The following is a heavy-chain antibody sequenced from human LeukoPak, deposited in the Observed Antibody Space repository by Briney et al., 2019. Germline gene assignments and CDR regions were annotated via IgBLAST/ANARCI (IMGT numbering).Heavy chain of an antibody. V-gene: IGHV3-74*01. Sequence: GGSLRLSCAASGFTFSSYWMHWVRQAPGKGLVWVSRINSDGSSTSYADSVKGRFTISRDNAKNTLYLQMNSLRAEDTAVYYCARRAPLYCSGGSCYSSGNFFDYWGQGTLVTVSS. CDR2: INSDGSST. D-gene: IGHD2-15*01. J-gene: IGHJ4*02. CDR1: GFTFSSYW. CDR3: ARRAPLYCSGGSCYSSGNFFDY.